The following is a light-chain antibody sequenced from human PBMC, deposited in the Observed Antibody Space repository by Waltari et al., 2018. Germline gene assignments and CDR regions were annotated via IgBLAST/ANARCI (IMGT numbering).Light chain of an antibody. CDR1: SSHIGSIY. J-gene: IGLJ2*01. CDR2: RDN. V-gene: IGLV1-47*01. CDR3: AAGDDSLGGVV. Sequence: QSVLTQPPSASGTPGQRVTISCSGRSSHIGSIYFYWYQQLPGSAPKRLISRDNRRPSRVPHRFSCFKSGTSASLAISGLRSEDEADYYCAAGDDSLGGVVFGGGTKLTVL.